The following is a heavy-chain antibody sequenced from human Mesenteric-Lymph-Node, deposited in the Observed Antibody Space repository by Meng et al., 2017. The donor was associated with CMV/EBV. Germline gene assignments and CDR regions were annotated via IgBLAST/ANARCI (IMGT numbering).Heavy chain of an antibody. CDR1: GVSFISYA. V-gene: IGHV3-30*04. CDR3: ARDPGFGMTGNRIDY. J-gene: IGHJ4*02. CDR2: ISYDGSNK. Sequence: SGVSFISYAMHWVRQAPGKGLEWVAFISYDGSNKYYADSVKGRFTISRDSSKNTLYLQMNSLRTEDTAVYYCARDPGFGMTGNRIDYWGQGTLVTVSS. D-gene: IGHD1-20*01.